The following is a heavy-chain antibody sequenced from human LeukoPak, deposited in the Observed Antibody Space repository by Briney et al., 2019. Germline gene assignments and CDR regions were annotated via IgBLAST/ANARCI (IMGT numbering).Heavy chain of an antibody. J-gene: IGHJ4*02. CDR2: ISASGGSS. D-gene: IGHD1-20*01. V-gene: IGHV3-23*01. CDR3: AKDRITGTPYYFDY. CDR1: GFTFSSYA. Sequence: PVGSLRLSCAASGFTFSSYAMSWVRQAPGKGLEWVLGISASGGSSYYADSVKGRFTISRDNSKNTLYLQMDSLRAEDTAVYYCAKDRITGTPYYFDYWGQGTLVTVSS.